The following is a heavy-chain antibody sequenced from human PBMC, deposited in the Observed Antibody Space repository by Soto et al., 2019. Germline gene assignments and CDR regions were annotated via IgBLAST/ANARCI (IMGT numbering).Heavy chain of an antibody. V-gene: IGHV4-30-4*01. CDR1: GGSISSGEYY. Sequence: TLSLTFTVSGGSISSGEYYWSWIRQPPGKGLEWIGYIYYSGSTYYNPSLKSRVTISVDTSKNQFSLKLSSVTAADTAVYYCARVDYYDSSGHYYASVGGGWFDPCGQRTLVTVSS. J-gene: IGHJ5*02. D-gene: IGHD3-22*01. CDR2: IYYSGST. CDR3: ARVDYYDSSGHYYASVGGGWFDP.